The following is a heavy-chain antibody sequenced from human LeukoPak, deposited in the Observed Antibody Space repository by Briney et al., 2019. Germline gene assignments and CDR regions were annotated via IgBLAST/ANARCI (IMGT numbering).Heavy chain of an antibody. J-gene: IGHJ5*02. CDR2: IIPIFGTA. Sequence: ASVKVSCKASGGTFSSYAISWVRQAPGQGLEWMGGIIPIFGTANYAQKFQGRVTITTDESTSTAYMELSSLRSEDTAVYYCARDYREGLPYGNWFDPWGQGTLVTVSS. CDR1: GGTFSSYA. CDR3: ARDYREGLPYGNWFDP. V-gene: IGHV1-69*05. D-gene: IGHD4-17*01.